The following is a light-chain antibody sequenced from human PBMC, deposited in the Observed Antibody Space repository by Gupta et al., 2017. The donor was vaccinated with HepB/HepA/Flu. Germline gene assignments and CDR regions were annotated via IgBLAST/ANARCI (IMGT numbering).Light chain of an antibody. CDR2: DAS. V-gene: IGKV3-11*01. Sequence: EIVLTQSTATLSLSAGERATLSCRDSQSVSSHLIWYQQKPGPAPRLLIYDASYRAAGIPARFSGSGSETDFTLTISSLEPEVFAVYYCQQRSNWLITFGQGTRLEIK. CDR3: QQRSNWLIT. J-gene: IGKJ5*01. CDR1: QSVSSH.